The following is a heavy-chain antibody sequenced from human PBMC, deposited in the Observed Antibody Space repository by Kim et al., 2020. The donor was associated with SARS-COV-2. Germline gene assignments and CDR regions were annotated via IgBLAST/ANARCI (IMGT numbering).Heavy chain of an antibody. CDR3: ARHGNWFDP. J-gene: IGHJ5*02. V-gene: IGHV4-39*01. Sequence: GGTYYNPPLKSRVTISVDTSKNQFSVKLSSVTAADTAVYYCARHGNWFDPWGQGTLVTVSS. CDR2: GGT.